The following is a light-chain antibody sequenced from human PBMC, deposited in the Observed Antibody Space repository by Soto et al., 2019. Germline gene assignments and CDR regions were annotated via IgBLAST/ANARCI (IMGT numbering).Light chain of an antibody. V-gene: IGKV1-13*02. CDR3: QQFNSFPLT. CDR2: DAS. J-gene: IGKJ4*01. CDR1: QGIGNA. Sequence: YIVTMSCLSSQGIGNALAWYQQKPGKAPKVLIYDASSLKSGVPSRFSGSGSGTDFTLTISSLQPEDFATYYCQQFNSFPLTFGGGTKVDIK.